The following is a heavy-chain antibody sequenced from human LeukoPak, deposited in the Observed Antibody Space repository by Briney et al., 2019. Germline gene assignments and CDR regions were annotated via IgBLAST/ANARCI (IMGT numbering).Heavy chain of an antibody. J-gene: IGHJ4*02. Sequence: PGGSLRLSCAGSGFTFSDYSMNWVRQAPGKGLEWVSSSSSSTTYIYYADSVKGRLTISRDNAKNSLYLQMNSLRAEDTAVYYCARGIYSGSKCYFVYWGQGTLVTVSS. CDR3: ARGIYSGSKCYFVY. CDR2: SSSSTTYI. V-gene: IGHV3-21*01. CDR1: GFTFSDYS. D-gene: IGHD5-12*01.